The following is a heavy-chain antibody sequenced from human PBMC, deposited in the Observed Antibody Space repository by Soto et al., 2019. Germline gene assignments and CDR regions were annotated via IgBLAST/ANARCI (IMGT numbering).Heavy chain of an antibody. CDR1: GFTFSSYG. Sequence: GGSLRLSCAASGFTFSSYGMHWVRQAPGKGLEWVAVIWYDGSEKYYVDSVKGRFIISRDNAKNSVFLQMNGLRVEDTAVYFCARAMGTDGWSNHPFDIWGQGTMVTGSS. J-gene: IGHJ3*02. D-gene: IGHD6-19*01. CDR3: ARAMGTDGWSNHPFDI. CDR2: IWYDGSEK. V-gene: IGHV3-33*03.